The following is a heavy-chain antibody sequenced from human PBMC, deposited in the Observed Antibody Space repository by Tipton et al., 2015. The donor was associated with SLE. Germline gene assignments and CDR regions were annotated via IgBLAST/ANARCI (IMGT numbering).Heavy chain of an antibody. CDR3: ARVNGGRAQFGY. D-gene: IGHD1-26*01. J-gene: IGHJ4*02. CDR1: GGSTSSSNCY. CDR2: IYYSGST. V-gene: IGHV4-61*05. Sequence: TLSLTCTVSGGSTSSSNCYWGWIRQPPGKGLEWIGYIYYSGSTNYNPSLKSRVTISVDTSKNQFSLKLSSVTAADTAVYYCARVNGGRAQFGYWGQGTLVSVSS.